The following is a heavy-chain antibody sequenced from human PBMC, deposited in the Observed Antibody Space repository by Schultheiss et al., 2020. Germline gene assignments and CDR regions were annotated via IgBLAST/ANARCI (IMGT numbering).Heavy chain of an antibody. CDR1: GFTFSSYG. J-gene: IGHJ4*02. CDR3: ARAGISGSLIKLFDY. Sequence: GGSLRLSCAASGFTFSSYGMHWVRQAPGQGLEWVAVISYDGKNKYHADSVKGRLTISKDKSKNTLYLEMNSLRAEDTAVYYCARAGISGSLIKLFDYWGQGTLVTVSS. D-gene: IGHD3-22*01. V-gene: IGHV3-30*03. CDR2: ISYDGKNK.